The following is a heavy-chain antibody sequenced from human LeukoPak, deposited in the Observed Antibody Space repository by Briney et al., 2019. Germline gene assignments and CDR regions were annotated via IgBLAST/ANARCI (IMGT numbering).Heavy chain of an antibody. D-gene: IGHD4-11*01. CDR1: GGSVSSGSYY. CDR2: IYTSGST. CDR3: ARGTLDYSNYYLGYSNYYLGY. V-gene: IGHV4-61*02. Sequence: TTSETLSLTCTVSGGSVSSGSYYWSWIRQPAGKALEWIGRIYTSGSTDYNPSLKSRVTISVDTSKNQFSLRLSSVTAADTAVYYCARGTLDYSNYYLGYSNYYLGYWGQGTLVTVSS. J-gene: IGHJ4*02.